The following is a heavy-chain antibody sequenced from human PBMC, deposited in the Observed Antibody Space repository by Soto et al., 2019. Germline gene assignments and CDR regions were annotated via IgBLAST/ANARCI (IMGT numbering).Heavy chain of an antibody. J-gene: IGHJ6*02. Sequence: QAQLVQSGAEVKKPGASVKVSCKASGYTFSSYGITWVRQAPGQGLEWMAWISGYNGNTNYAQNLQGRVTMTTDTSTNTAYMELRSLRPDDTAVYYCARDDFVVRGVYYYYGMDVWGQGTTVTVSS. CDR3: ARDDFVVRGVYYYYGMDV. D-gene: IGHD3-10*01. CDR2: ISGYNGNT. CDR1: GYTFSSYG. V-gene: IGHV1-18*01.